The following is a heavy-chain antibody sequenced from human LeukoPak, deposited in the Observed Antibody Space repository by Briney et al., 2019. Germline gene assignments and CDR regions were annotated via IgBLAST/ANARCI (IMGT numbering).Heavy chain of an antibody. CDR2: MNPNSGNT. CDR1: GYTFTSYD. Sequence: ASVKVSCKASGYTFTSYDINWVRQATGQGLEWMGWMNPNSGNTGYAQKFQGRVTMTRNTSISTAYMELSSLRSEDTAVYYCARGGASGSYITSYYYYYYGMGVWGQGTTVTVSS. J-gene: IGHJ6*02. D-gene: IGHD1-26*01. CDR3: ARGGASGSYITSYYYYYYGMGV. V-gene: IGHV1-8*01.